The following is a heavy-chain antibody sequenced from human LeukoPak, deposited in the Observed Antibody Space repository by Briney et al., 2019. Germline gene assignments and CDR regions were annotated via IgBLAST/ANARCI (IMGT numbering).Heavy chain of an antibody. CDR2: ISYDGSNK. J-gene: IGHJ6*02. V-gene: IGHV3-30-3*01. Sequence: PGGSLRLSCAASGFTFSSYAMHWVRQAPGKGLEWVAVISYDGSNKYYADSVKGRFTISRDNSKNTLYLQMNSLRAEDTAVYYCARDLSWTTVIDYYYYGMDVWGQGTTVTVSS. D-gene: IGHD4-17*01. CDR3: ARDLSWTTVIDYYYYGMDV. CDR1: GFTFSSYA.